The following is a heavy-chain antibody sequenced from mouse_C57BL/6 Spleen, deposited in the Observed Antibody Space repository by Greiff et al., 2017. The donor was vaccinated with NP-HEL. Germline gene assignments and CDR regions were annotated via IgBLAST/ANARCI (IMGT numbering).Heavy chain of an antibody. CDR3: TARHEFAY. D-gene: IGHD6-1*01. Sequence: EVQLQESGAELVRPGASVKLSCTASGFNIKDDYMHWVKQRPEQGLEWIGWIDPENGDTEYASKIQGKATITADTSSNTAYLQLSSLTSEDTAVYYCTARHEFAYWGQGTLVTVSA. J-gene: IGHJ3*01. V-gene: IGHV14-4*01. CDR2: IDPENGDT. CDR1: GFNIKDDY.